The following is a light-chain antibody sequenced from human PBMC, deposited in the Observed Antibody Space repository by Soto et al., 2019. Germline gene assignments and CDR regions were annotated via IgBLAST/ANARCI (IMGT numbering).Light chain of an antibody. J-gene: IGKJ1*01. CDR1: QSISSY. V-gene: IGKV1-39*01. CDR3: QQSYSTPRT. Sequence: DIQMTQSPSSLSASVGDRVTITCRASQSISSYLNWYQQKPGKAPNLLIYAASSLQSGVPLRFSGSGSGTDFTLTISSLQPEDFATYYCQQSYSTPRTFGQGTKVEIK. CDR2: AAS.